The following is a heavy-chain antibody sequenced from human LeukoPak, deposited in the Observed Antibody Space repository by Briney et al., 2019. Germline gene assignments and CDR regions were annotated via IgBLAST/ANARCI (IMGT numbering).Heavy chain of an antibody. J-gene: IGHJ4*02. CDR1: GFTFSSYA. D-gene: IGHD6-19*01. CDR2: ISYDGSNK. Sequence: EGSLRLSCAASGFTFSSYAMHWVRQAPGKGLEWVAVISYDGSNKYYADSVKGRFTISRDNSKNTLYLQMNSLRAEDTAVYYCAREDQWLAFDYWGQGTLVTVSS. CDR3: AREDQWLAFDY. V-gene: IGHV3-30*04.